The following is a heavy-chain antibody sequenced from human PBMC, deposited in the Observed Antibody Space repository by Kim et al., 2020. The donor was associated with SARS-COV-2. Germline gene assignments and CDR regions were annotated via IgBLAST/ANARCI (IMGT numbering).Heavy chain of an antibody. CDR3: ARDLSDSNDYYYLFDY. V-gene: IGHV3-30-3*01. D-gene: IGHD3-22*01. CDR2: ISYDGSKK. Sequence: GGSLRLSCAASGFILSNYVMHWVRQAPGKGLDWVAVISYDGSKKYYADSVKGRFTISRDNSKNTLYLQMNSLRAEDTAVYYCARDLSDSNDYYYLFDYWGQGTLVTVSS. CDR1: GFILSNYV. J-gene: IGHJ4*02.